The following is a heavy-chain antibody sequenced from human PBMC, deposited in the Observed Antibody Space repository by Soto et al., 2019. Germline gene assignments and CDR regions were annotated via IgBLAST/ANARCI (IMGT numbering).Heavy chain of an antibody. CDR3: AREVYCSGGSCYRSGYGMDV. CDR1: GGTFSSYA. V-gene: IGHV1-69*13. Sequence: ASVKVSCKASGGTFSSYAISWVRQAPGQGLEWMGGIIPIFGTANYAQKFQGRVTITADESTSTAYMELSSLRSEDTAVYYCAREVYCSGGSCYRSGYGMDVWGQGTTVTVSS. CDR2: IIPIFGTA. J-gene: IGHJ6*02. D-gene: IGHD2-15*01.